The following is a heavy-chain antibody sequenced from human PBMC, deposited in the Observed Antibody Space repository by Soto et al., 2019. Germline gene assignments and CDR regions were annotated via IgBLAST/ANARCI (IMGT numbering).Heavy chain of an antibody. V-gene: IGHV4-4*02. CDR3: ARVRQLVSYYYGMDV. J-gene: IGHJ6*02. Sequence: SETRPLTCAVSASSIRGRTRGCLFRQPPGKGLEWIGEIYHSGSTNDNPARKSRVTISVDKSKNQFSLKLSSVTAADTAVYYCARVRQLVSYYYGMDVWGQGTTVTVSS. CDR1: ASSIRGRTR. CDR2: IYHSGST. D-gene: IGHD6-6*01.